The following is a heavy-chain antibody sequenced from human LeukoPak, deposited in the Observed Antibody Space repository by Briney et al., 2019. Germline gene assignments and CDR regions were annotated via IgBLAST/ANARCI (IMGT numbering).Heavy chain of an antibody. CDR3: AREASGWNFDH. D-gene: IGHD6-19*01. CDR1: GGSISPYY. V-gene: IGHV4-4*07. J-gene: IGHJ4*02. CDR2: IYTSGNT. Sequence: SETLSLTYTVSGGSISPYYWNWIRQPAGKGLEWIGRIYTSGNTNYNSSLKSRVTMSVDTSKNQFSLKLKSVTAADTAVYYCAREASGWNFDHWGQGTLVTVSS.